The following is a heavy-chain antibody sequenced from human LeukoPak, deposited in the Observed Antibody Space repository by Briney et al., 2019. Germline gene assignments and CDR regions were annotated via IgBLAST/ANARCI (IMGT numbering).Heavy chain of an antibody. CDR1: GYTFTGYY. CDR2: INPNSGGT. D-gene: IGHD6-19*01. CDR3: ARSGSSGARAHFQH. J-gene: IGHJ1*01. Sequence: GASVKVSCKASGYTFTGYYMHWVRQAPGQGLEWMRWINPNSGGTNYAQKFQGRVTMTRDTSISTAYMELSRLRSDDTAVYYCARSGSSGARAHFQHWGQGTLVTVSS. V-gene: IGHV1-2*02.